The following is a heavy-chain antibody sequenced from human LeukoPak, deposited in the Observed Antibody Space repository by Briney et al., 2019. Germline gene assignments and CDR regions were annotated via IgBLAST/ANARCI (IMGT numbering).Heavy chain of an antibody. Sequence: GGSLRLSCAASGFTFSNHWMHWVRQVPGKGLVWVSRTDGGGSSTSYADSVKGRFSISRDNGKSTLYLQMNSLRVEDTAVYYCARGPGSSGGAYVGDYWGHGTLVTVSS. J-gene: IGHJ4*01. CDR2: TDGGGSST. CDR3: ARGPGSSGGAYVGDY. D-gene: IGHD3-22*01. CDR1: GFTFSNHW. V-gene: IGHV3-74*01.